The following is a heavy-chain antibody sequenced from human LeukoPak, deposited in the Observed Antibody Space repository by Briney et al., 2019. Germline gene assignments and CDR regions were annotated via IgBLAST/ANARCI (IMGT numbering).Heavy chain of an antibody. V-gene: IGHV3-21*01. CDR1: GFTFSSYS. D-gene: IGHD3-22*01. J-gene: IGHJ5*02. Sequence: GGSLRLSCAASGFTFSSYSMNWVRQAPGKGLEWVSSISSSSNYIYYADSVKGRFTISRDNAKNSLYLQMNSLRAEDTAVYYCARASTEGGYYDSSGYINWFDPWGQGTLVTVSS. CDR2: ISSSSNYI. CDR3: ARASTEGGYYDSSGYINWFDP.